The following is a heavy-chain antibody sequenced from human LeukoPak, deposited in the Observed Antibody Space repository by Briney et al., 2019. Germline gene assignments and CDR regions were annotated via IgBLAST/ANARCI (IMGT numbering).Heavy chain of an antibody. D-gene: IGHD1-20*01. V-gene: IGHV3-66*01. J-gene: IGHJ6*02. Sequence: GGSLRLSCAASGFTVSSIYMIWVRQAPGKGLEWVSVIYRGGSTYYADSVKGRFNISRDNSTNTLYLQMNSLRAEDTAVYYCARDVYNWNPYGMDVWGQGTTVTVSS. CDR3: ARDVYNWNPYGMDV. CDR1: GFTVSSIY. CDR2: IYRGGST.